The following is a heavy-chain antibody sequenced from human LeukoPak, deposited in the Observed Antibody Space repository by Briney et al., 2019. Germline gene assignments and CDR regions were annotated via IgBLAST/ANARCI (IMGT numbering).Heavy chain of an antibody. Sequence: SETLSLTCTVSGGSISSYYWSWIRQPPGKGLEWIGYIYYSGSTYYNPSLKSRVTISVDTSKNQFSLKLSSVTAADTAVYYCARDRSRYYYDSSGYWDAFDIWGQGTMVTVSS. CDR2: IYYSGST. J-gene: IGHJ3*02. D-gene: IGHD3-22*01. CDR1: GGSISSYY. CDR3: ARDRSRYYYDSSGYWDAFDI. V-gene: IGHV4-59*01.